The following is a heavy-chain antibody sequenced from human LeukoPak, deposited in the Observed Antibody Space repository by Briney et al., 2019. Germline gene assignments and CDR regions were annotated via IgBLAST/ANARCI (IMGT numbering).Heavy chain of an antibody. Sequence: GGSLRLSCAASGFTFSSYAMSWVRQAPGKGLEWVSAISGSGGSTYYADSVKGRFTISRDNSKNTLYLQMNSLRAEDTAVYYCAKGSYYDSSGYFDAFDIWGQGTMVTVSS. CDR2: ISGSGGST. CDR3: AKGSYYDSSGYFDAFDI. CDR1: GFTFSSYA. D-gene: IGHD3-22*01. J-gene: IGHJ3*02. V-gene: IGHV3-23*01.